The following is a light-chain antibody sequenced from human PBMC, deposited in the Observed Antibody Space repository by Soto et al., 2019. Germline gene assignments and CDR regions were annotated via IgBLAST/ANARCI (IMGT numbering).Light chain of an antibody. CDR1: SSDVGDYNY. CDR2: DVS. V-gene: IGLV2-14*01. J-gene: IGLJ2*01. Sequence: QSALPQPASVSGSPGQSITISCTETSSDVGDYNYVSWYQQHPGTAPKLMLFDVSNRPSGVSKRFSGSKSGNTASLTISGLQAEDEAEYYCSSFTTSSSVVFGGGTKLTVL. CDR3: SSFTTSSSVV.